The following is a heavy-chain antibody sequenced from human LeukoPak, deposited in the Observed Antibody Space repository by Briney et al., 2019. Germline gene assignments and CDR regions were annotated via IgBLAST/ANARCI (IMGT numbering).Heavy chain of an antibody. CDR1: GYTFTSYA. D-gene: IGHD3-3*01. CDR2: ISAYNGNT. J-gene: IGHJ5*02. Sequence: GASVKVSCKASGYTFTSYAMNWVRQAPGQGLEWMGWISAYNGNTNYAQKFQGRVTMTTDTSTRTAYMELRSLRSDDTAVYYCARGLEWLTRRHNWFDPWGQGTLVTVSS. V-gene: IGHV1-18*01. CDR3: ARGLEWLTRRHNWFDP.